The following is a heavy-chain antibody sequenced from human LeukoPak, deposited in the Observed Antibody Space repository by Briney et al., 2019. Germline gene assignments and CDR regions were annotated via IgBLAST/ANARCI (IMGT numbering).Heavy chain of an antibody. CDR2: IYYSGST. D-gene: IGHD5-24*01. CDR1: GGSISSYY. Sequence: SETLSLTCSVSGGSISSYYWSWIRQPPGKGLEWIGYIYYSGSTNYNPSLKSRVTISVDTSKNQFSLELSSVTAADTAVYYCARGMAPSDYWGQGTLVTVSS. CDR3: ARGMAPSDY. J-gene: IGHJ4*02. V-gene: IGHV4-59*01.